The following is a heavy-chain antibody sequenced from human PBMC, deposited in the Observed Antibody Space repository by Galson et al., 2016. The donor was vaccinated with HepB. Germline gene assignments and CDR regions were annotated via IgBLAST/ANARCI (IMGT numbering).Heavy chain of an antibody. J-gene: IGHJ3*01. V-gene: IGHV3-23*01. Sequence: SLRLSCAASGFTFSSSAMSWVRQTPGKGLEWVSAITGSGTTTYYADSVKGRFTISRDNSNNTLYLQMNSLRAEDTALYFCTRERDCAGVWGQGTMVTVSS. CDR1: GFTFSSSA. CDR3: TRERDCAGV. CDR2: ITGSGTTT. D-gene: IGHD2-21*01.